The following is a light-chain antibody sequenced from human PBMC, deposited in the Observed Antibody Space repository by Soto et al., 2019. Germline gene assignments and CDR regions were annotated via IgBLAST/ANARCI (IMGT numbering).Light chain of an antibody. CDR1: QSISSY. CDR2: AVS. Sequence: DIQMTQSPSSLSASVGDRVTITCRASQSISSYLNWYQQKLCKAPKLQIYAVSSLQSGVPSRFSGSGSGTDFTLTISSMQPEDFVTYYCLQSYSAPYTFGQGNKLEIK. V-gene: IGKV1-39*01. J-gene: IGKJ2*01. CDR3: LQSYSAPYT.